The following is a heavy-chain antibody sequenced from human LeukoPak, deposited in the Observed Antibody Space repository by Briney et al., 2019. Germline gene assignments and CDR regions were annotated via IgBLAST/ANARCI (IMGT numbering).Heavy chain of an antibody. CDR3: ASKSRLAGTFDY. CDR2: IYYSGST. D-gene: IGHD6-19*01. Sequence: KPSETLSLTCTVSGGSISSYYWSWIRQPPGKGLEWIGYIYYSGSTNYNPSLKSRVTISVDTSKNQFSLKPSSVTAADTAVYYCASKSRLAGTFDYWGQGTLVTVSS. CDR1: GGSISSYY. J-gene: IGHJ4*02. V-gene: IGHV4-59*08.